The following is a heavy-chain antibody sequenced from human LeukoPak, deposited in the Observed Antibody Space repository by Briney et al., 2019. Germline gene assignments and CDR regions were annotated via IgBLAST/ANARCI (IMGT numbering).Heavy chain of an antibody. D-gene: IGHD2-2*01. Sequence: GGSLRLSCAASGFTFSTYAMSWVRQAPGKGLEWVSGISGSSRTSYYADSVKGRFTISRGNSKNTLYLQMNSLRAEDTAVYYCAKGDGIVVVPAAIGPDYWGQGTLVTVSS. CDR3: AKGDGIVVVPAAIGPDY. J-gene: IGHJ4*02. CDR2: ISGSSRTS. CDR1: GFTFSTYA. V-gene: IGHV3-23*01.